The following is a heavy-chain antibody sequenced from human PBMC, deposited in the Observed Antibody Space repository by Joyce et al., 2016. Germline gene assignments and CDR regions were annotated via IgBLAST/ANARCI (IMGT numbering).Heavy chain of an antibody. V-gene: IGHV3-21*01. Sequence: EVHLVESGGGLVKPGGSLRLSCAASGFTFCSYCMAWVRQAPGKGLEWVSYITGTTTSLQYADSVKGLFIISRDNAKNSLYLQMNSLRAEDTAVYYCARDRGVGVKGFDYWGQGTLVTVSS. J-gene: IGHJ4*02. CDR2: ITGTTTSL. CDR3: ARDRGVGVKGFDY. CDR1: GFTFCSYC. D-gene: IGHD1-26*01.